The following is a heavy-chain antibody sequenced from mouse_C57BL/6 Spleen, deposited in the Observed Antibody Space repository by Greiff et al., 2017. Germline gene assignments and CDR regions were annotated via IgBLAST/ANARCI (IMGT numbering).Heavy chain of an antibody. J-gene: IGHJ3*01. D-gene: IGHD3-2*02. CDR1: GYTFTSYW. CDR3: ARERDSSGTGVFAY. V-gene: IGHV1-55*01. CDR2: IYPGSGST. Sequence: QVQLQQPGAELVKPGASVKMSCKASGYTFTSYWITWVKQRPGQGLEWIGDIYPGSGSTNYNEKFKSKATLTVDTSSSTAYMQLSSLTSEDSAVYYCARERDSSGTGVFAYWGQGTLVTVSA.